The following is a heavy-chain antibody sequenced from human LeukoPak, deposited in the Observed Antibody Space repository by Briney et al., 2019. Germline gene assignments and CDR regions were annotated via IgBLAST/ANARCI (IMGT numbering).Heavy chain of an antibody. D-gene: IGHD3-10*01. V-gene: IGHV4-30-2*01. J-gene: IGHJ4*02. CDR2: IYHSGST. CDR3: ARVLLWFGELDY. CDR1: GGSISSGGYS. Sequence: SETLSLTCAVSGGSISSGGYSWSWIRQPPGKGLEWIGYIYHSGSTYYNPSLKSRVTISVDRSKNQFSLKLSSVTAAGTAVYYCARVLLWFGELDYWGQGTLVTVSS.